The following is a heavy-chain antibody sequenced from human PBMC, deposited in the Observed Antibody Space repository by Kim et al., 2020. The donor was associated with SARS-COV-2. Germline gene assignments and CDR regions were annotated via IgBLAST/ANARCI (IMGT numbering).Heavy chain of an antibody. CDR1: GFTFSNSA. D-gene: IGHD1-1*01. J-gene: IGHJ4*02. Sequence: GGSLRLSCAASGFTFSNSAMSWARQAPGKGLEWVSAISYNGGDAYYADSVKGRFTISRDNPKNTLYLQMNSLRAEDTAIYYCAKNWKFDYWGQGTLVTVSS. CDR2: ISYNGGDA. V-gene: IGHV3-23*01. CDR3: AKNWKFDY.